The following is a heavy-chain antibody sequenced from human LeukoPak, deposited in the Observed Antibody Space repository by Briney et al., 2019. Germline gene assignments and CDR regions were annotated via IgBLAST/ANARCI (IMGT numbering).Heavy chain of an antibody. V-gene: IGHV1-8*01. J-gene: IGHJ4*02. CDR1: GYTFTSYD. CDR3: ARGHYDSSGYSPFDY. Sequence: ASVKVSCKASGYTFTSYDINWVRQATGQGLEWMGWMNANSGNTGYAQKFQGRVTMTRNTSISTAYMELSSLRSEDTAVYYCARGHYDSSGYSPFDYWGQGTLVTVSS. CDR2: MNANSGNT. D-gene: IGHD3-22*01.